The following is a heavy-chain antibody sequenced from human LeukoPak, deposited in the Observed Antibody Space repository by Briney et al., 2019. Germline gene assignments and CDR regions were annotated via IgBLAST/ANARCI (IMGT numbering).Heavy chain of an antibody. CDR2: ISYDGSNK. D-gene: IGHD2-2*01. J-gene: IGHJ4*02. CDR3: ARGLRVVPAAHHLDY. Sequence: GGSLRLSCAASGFTFSSYAMHWVRQAPGKGLEGVAVISYDGSNKYYADSVKGRFTISRDNSKNTLYLQMNSLRAEDTAVYYCARGLRVVPAAHHLDYWGQGTLVTVSS. CDR1: GFTFSSYA. V-gene: IGHV3-30*01.